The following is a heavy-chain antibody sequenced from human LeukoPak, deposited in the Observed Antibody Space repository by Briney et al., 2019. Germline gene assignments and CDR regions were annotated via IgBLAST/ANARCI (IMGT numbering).Heavy chain of an antibody. CDR3: ARITIVVVPAAPDVGWFDP. CDR2: IIPIFGTA. Sequence: SVKVSCKASGYTFTGYYMHWVRQAPGQGLEWMGGIIPIFGTANYAQKFQGRVTITADESTSTAYMELSSLRSEDTAVYYCARITIVVVPAAPDVGWFDPWGQGTLVTVSS. CDR1: GYTFTGYY. V-gene: IGHV1-69*13. D-gene: IGHD2-2*01. J-gene: IGHJ5*02.